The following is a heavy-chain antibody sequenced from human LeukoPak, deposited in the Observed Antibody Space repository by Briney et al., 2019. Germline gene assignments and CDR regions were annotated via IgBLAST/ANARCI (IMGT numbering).Heavy chain of an antibody. CDR2: IYSGGST. D-gene: IGHD3-22*01. J-gene: IGHJ4*02. CDR3: ARNTPHYYDRRESFDY. Sequence: PGGSLRLSCAASGFTVSSNYMSWVRQAPGKGLEWVSVIYSGGSTDYADSVKGRFTISRDNSKNTLYLQMDSLRAEDTAVYYCARNTPHYYDRRESFDYWGQGTLVTVSS. CDR1: GFTVSSNY. V-gene: IGHV3-53*01.